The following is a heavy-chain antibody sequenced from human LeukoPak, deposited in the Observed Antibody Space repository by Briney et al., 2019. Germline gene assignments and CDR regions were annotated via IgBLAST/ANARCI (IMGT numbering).Heavy chain of an antibody. Sequence: GGSLRLSCAASGFTFSTYTMIWVRQAPEKGLEWVSSISSSSSYIYYLDSVRGRFTISRDNAKNSLYLQLNSTRAEDTSMYYGRRDPSGIGIPDFASWGEGTLAAVSS. J-gene: IGHJ4*02. V-gene: IGHV3-21*01. D-gene: IGHD5-18*01. CDR1: GFTFSTYT. CDR2: ISSSSSYI. CDR3: RRDPSGIGIPDFAS.